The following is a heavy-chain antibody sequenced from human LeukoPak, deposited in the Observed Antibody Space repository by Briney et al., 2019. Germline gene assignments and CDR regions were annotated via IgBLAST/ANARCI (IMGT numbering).Heavy chain of an antibody. V-gene: IGHV3-69-1*01. CDR1: GFTFSGYA. CDR2: ISSGGDK. J-gene: IGHJ4*02. Sequence: GGSLRLSCVASGFTFSGYALNWVGQAPGKGRELEWVSSISSGGDKNYADSAKGRFTISRDNAKNSLFLQLNSLRAEDTAVYYCAKGYGSGNYYSDYWGQGTLVTVSS. D-gene: IGHD3-10*01. CDR3: AKGYGSGNYYSDY.